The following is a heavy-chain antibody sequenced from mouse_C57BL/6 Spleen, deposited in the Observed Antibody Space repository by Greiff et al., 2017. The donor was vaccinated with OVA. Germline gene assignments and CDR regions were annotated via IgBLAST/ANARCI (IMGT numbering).Heavy chain of an antibody. J-gene: IGHJ4*01. D-gene: IGHD1-1*01. CDR1: GFNINNSY. V-gene: IGHV14-3*01. CDR3: ARRGSRGYDTMDY. Sequence: VQLQQSVAELVRPGASVKLSCTASGFNINNSYMHWVKQRPEQSLEWIGRIDPANGNTKYAPKFQGKATITADTSSNTAYLQLSSLTSEDPAIYYCARRGSRGYDTMDYWGQGTSVTVSS. CDR2: IDPANGNT.